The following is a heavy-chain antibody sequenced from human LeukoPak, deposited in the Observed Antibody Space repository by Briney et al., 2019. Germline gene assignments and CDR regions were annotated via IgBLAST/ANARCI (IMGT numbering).Heavy chain of an antibody. CDR1: GFTFSSYG. CDR3: AKLPSYYYGSGSFDY. V-gene: IGHV3-33*06. J-gene: IGHJ4*02. CDR2: IWYDGSNK. D-gene: IGHD3-10*01. Sequence: GGSLRLSCAASGFTFSSYGMHWVRQAPGKGLEWVAVIWYDGSNKNYADSVKGRFTISRDNSKNTLYLQMNSLRAEDTAVYYCAKLPSYYYGSGSFDYWGQGTLVTVSS.